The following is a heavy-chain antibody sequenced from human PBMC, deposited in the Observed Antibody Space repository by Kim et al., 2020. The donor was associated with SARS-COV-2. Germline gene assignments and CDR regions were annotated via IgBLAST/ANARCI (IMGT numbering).Heavy chain of an antibody. V-gene: IGHV3-11*04. J-gene: IGHJ6*02. CDR2: ISQRDEAI. D-gene: IGHD1-26*01. Sequence: GGSLRLSCAASGFTFSDYYMGWIRQAPGKGLECVAYISQRDEAIYCADSVKGRFTLSRDNTKKSLYLVMSSLRAEDTAVYYCGRWDGGMDIWGQGTSVTVSS. CDR1: GFTFSDYY. CDR3: GRWDGGMDI.